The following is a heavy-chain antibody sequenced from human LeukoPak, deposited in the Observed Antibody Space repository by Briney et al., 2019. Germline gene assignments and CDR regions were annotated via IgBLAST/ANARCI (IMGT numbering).Heavy chain of an antibody. CDR1: GYTFTGYY. J-gene: IGHJ5*02. V-gene: IGHV1-2*02. D-gene: IGHD6-19*01. CDR3: ARVVAGNWFDP. Sequence: ASVKVSCKASGYTFTGYYMHWVRQAPGQGLEWMGWINPNSGGTNYAQKFQGRVTMTRDTSITTAYMELSRLRSDDTAVYYCARVVAGNWFDPWGQGTLVSVSS. CDR2: INPNSGGT.